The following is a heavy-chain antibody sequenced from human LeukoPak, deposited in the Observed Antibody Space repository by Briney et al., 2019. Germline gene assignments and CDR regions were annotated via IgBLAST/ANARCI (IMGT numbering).Heavy chain of an antibody. Sequence: SVKVSCKASGGTFNNYAITWVRQAPGQGLEWMGRIIPIFDIVNYTQKFQGRVTITADTITNTAYMELSSLRSEDTAVYYCARGGRGYCSGGSCSHSDYWGQGTLVTVSS. CDR2: IIPIFDIV. CDR1: GGTFNNYA. V-gene: IGHV1-69*04. D-gene: IGHD2-15*01. J-gene: IGHJ4*02. CDR3: ARGGRGYCSGGSCSHSDY.